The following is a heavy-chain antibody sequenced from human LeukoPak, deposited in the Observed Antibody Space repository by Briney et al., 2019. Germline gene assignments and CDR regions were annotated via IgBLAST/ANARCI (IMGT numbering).Heavy chain of an antibody. Sequence: GESLKISCKGSGYSFTSYWIGWVRQMPGKGLEWMGIIYPGDSDTRYSPSFQGQVTISADKSISTAYLQWSSLKASDTAMYYCARQGWELPKGGAFDIWGQGTMVTVSS. D-gene: IGHD1-26*01. CDR1: GYSFTSYW. CDR2: IYPGDSDT. V-gene: IGHV5-51*01. CDR3: ARQGWELPKGGAFDI. J-gene: IGHJ3*02.